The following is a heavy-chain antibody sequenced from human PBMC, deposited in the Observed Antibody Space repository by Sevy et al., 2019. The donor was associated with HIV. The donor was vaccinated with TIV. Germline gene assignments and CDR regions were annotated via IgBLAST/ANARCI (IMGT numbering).Heavy chain of an antibody. CDR2: MNTDGSST. Sequence: GGSLRLSCEASGFDFSSHWMQWVRQAPGKGLEWVSRMNTDGSSTNYADSVKGRFTISRDNAKNTLYLEMNNLRDEDTALYSCATPRFDFWGPGTLVTVSS. CDR1: GFDFSSHW. J-gene: IGHJ4*02. CDR3: ATPRFDF. V-gene: IGHV3-74*01.